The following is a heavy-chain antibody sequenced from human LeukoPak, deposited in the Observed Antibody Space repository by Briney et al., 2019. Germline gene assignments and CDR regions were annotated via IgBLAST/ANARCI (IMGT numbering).Heavy chain of an antibody. D-gene: IGHD2-2*01. CDR2: IIPIFGTA. CDR1: GGTFSSYA. J-gene: IGHJ5*02. V-gene: IGHV1-69*05. CDR3: ARGGVVYQLLLNWFDP. Sequence: SVKVSCKASGGTFSSYAISWVRQAPGQGLEWMGGIIPIFGTANYAQKFQGRVTITTDESTSTAYMELSSLRSEDTAVYYCARGGVVYQLLLNWFDPWGQGTLVTVSS.